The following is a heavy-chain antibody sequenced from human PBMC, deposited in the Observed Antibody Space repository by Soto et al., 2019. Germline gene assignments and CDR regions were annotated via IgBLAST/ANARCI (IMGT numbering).Heavy chain of an antibody. Sequence: SETLSLTCTVSGGSISSSSYYWGWIRQPPGKGLEWIGSIYYSGSTYYNPSLKSRVTISVDTSKNQFSLKLSSVTAADTAVYYCARQINDYSIGWFDPWGQGTLVTVSS. CDR2: IYYSGST. V-gene: IGHV4-39*01. D-gene: IGHD4-4*01. CDR3: ARQINDYSIGWFDP. J-gene: IGHJ5*02. CDR1: GGSISSSSYY.